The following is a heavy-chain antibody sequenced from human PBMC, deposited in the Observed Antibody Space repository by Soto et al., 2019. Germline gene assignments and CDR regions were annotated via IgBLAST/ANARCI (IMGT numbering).Heavy chain of an antibody. Sequence: LRLSCAASGFTFSSYAMHWVRQAPGKGLEWVAVISYDGSNKYYADSVKGRFTISRDNSKNTLYLQMNSLRAEDTAVYYCARDANIVRRVAMVSYFDYWGQGTLVTVS. V-gene: IGHV3-30-3*01. CDR3: ARDANIVRRVAMVSYFDY. J-gene: IGHJ4*02. CDR2: ISYDGSNK. CDR1: GFTFSSYA. D-gene: IGHD5-18*01.